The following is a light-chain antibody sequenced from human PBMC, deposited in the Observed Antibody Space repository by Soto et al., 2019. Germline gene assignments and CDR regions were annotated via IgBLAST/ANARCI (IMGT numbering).Light chain of an antibody. CDR3: QQYYSNPPHT. Sequence: DIVMTQSPDSLAVSLGERATINCKSSQNVLYSSNNKNYFAWYQQKPGQPPKLLIYWASTRESGVPDRFSGSWSETDFTLTISSLQAEDVAVYYCQQYYSNPPHTFGQGNKLEIK. V-gene: IGKV4-1*01. J-gene: IGKJ2*01. CDR1: QNVLYSSNNKNY. CDR2: WAS.